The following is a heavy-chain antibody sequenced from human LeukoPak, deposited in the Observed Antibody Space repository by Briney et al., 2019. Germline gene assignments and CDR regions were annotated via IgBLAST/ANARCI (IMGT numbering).Heavy chain of an antibody. CDR3: ARDGYCSSTSCYGYYYYYMDV. D-gene: IGHD2-2*03. CDR1: GGSISSSSYY. J-gene: IGHJ6*03. Sequence: PSETLSLTCTVSGGSISSSSYYWGWIRQPPGKGLEWIGSIYYSGSTYYNPSLKSRVTISVDTSKNQFSLKLSSATAADTAVYYCARDGYCSSTSCYGYYYYYMDVWGKGTTVTVSS. CDR2: IYYSGST. V-gene: IGHV4-39*07.